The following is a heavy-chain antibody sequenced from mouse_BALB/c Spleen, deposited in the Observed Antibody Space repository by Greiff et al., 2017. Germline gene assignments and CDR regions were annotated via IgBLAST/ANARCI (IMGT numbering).Heavy chain of an antibody. CDR3: ARPRYGNWYFDV. V-gene: IGHV4-1*02. Sequence: EVQLQESGGGLVQPGGSLKLSCAASGFDFSRYWMSWVRQAPGKGLEWIGEINPDSSTINYTPSLKDKFIISRDNAKNTLYLQMSKVRSEDTALYYCARPRYGNWYFDVWGAGTTVTVSS. CDR1: GFDFSRYW. J-gene: IGHJ1*01. D-gene: IGHD2-10*02. CDR2: INPDSSTI.